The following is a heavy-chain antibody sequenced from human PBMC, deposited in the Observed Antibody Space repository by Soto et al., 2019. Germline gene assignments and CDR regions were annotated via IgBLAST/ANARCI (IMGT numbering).Heavy chain of an antibody. V-gene: IGHV2-5*02. CDR2: IYWDDDE. CDR1: GFSLSTSGVG. J-gene: IGHJ4*02. CDR3: ARRIERRDGHYFDY. Sequence: QITLKESGPTLVKPTQTLTLTCTFSGFSLSTSGVGVGWIRQPPGKALEWLALIYWDDDERYSPSLKSRLTITKDTSKNQVVLTMTNMDAVDTATYYCARRIERRDGHYFDYWGQGTLVTVSS. D-gene: IGHD1-1*01.